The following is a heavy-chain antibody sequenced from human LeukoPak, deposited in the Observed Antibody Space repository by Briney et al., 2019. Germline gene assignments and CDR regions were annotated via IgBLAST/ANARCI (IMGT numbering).Heavy chain of an antibody. CDR2: INPSGGST. CDR3: ARWSRGSPLLPLD. CDR1: GYTFTSYY. Sequence: ASVKVSCTASGYTFTSYYMHWVRQAPGQGLEWMGIINPSGGSTSYAQKFQGRVTMTRDASTSTVYMELSSLRSEDTAVYYCARWSRGSPLLPLDWGQGTLVTVSS. V-gene: IGHV1-46*01. J-gene: IGHJ4*02. D-gene: IGHD3-16*01.